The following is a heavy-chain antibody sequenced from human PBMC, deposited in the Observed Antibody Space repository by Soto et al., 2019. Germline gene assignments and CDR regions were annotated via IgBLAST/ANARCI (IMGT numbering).Heavy chain of an antibody. V-gene: IGHV3-21*01. CDR2: ITSHSDYI. CDR3: ARVDGYTYPNDY. Sequence: PGGSLRLSCAASGFTFSNYGMIWVRQAPGKGLEWVSSITSHSDYIYYADSVKGRFTISRDNAKNLLYLQMDSLRAEDTAVYYCARVDGYTYPNDYWGQGTLVTVAS. D-gene: IGHD5-12*01. J-gene: IGHJ4*02. CDR1: GFTFSNYG.